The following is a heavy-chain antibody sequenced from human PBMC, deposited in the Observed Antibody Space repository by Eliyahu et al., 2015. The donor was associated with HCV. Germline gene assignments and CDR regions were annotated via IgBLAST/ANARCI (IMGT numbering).Heavy chain of an antibody. CDR3: TTDRASDYDFWSGYYTGWFDP. D-gene: IGHD3-3*01. Sequence: EVQLVESGGGLVKPGGSLRLSCAASGFTFSNXWXXXVXRAPGKGLEWVGRIKSKTDGGTTDYAAPVKGRFTISRDDSKNTLYLQMNSLKTEDTAVYYCTTDRASDYDFWSGYYTGWFDPWGQGTLVTVSS. CDR2: IKSKTDGGTT. CDR1: GFTFSNXW. J-gene: IGHJ5*02. V-gene: IGHV3-15*01.